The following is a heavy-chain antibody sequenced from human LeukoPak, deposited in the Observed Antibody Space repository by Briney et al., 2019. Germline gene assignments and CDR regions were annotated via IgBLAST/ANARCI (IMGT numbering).Heavy chain of an antibody. CDR2: ISSSGST. CDR3: ASISLVVVTLRDY. CDR1: GGSISSYY. J-gene: IGHJ4*02. V-gene: IGHV4-4*07. D-gene: IGHD3-22*01. Sequence: SETLSLTCTVSGGSISSYYWSWVRQPAGKRLEWIGRISSSGSTNYNPSLKSRVTMSVDSSNNQFSLKLSSLTAADTAVYYCASISLVVVTLRDYWGQGTLVTVSS.